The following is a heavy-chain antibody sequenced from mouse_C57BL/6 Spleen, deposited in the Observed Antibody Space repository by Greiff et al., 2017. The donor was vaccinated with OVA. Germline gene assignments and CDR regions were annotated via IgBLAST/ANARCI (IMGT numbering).Heavy chain of an antibody. CDR2: IRNKANGYTT. D-gene: IGHD2-4*01. CDR3: ARGLRHHYAMDY. CDR1: GFTFTDYY. V-gene: IGHV7-3*01. J-gene: IGHJ4*01. Sequence: EVQGVESGGGLVQPGGSLSLSCAASGFTFTDYYMSWVRQPPGKALEWLGFIRNKANGYTTEYSASVKGRFTISRDNSQSILYLQMNALRAEDSATYYCARGLRHHYAMDYWGQGTSVTVSS.